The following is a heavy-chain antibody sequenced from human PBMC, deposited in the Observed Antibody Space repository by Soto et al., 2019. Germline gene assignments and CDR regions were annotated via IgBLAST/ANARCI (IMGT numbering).Heavy chain of an antibody. J-gene: IGHJ3*02. CDR1: GYTFTSYG. CDR2: ISAYNGNT. V-gene: IGHV1-18*01. CDR3: ARDKATVTTHAFDI. Sequence: ASVKVSGKASGYTFTSYGISWVRQAPGQGLEWMGWISAYNGNTNYAQKLQGRVTMTTDTSTSTAYMELRSLRSDDTAVYYCARDKATVTTHAFDIWGQGTMVTVSS. D-gene: IGHD4-17*01.